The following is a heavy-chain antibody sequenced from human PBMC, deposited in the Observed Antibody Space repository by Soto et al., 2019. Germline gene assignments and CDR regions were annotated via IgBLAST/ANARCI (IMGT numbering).Heavy chain of an antibody. D-gene: IGHD6-6*01. J-gene: IGHJ5*02. CDR1: GFTVSRYD. V-gene: IGHV3-13*04. CDR3: ARGALGFDP. Sequence: EVQVVESGGGLVQPGGSLRLSCAASGFTVSRYDMHWVRQATGRGLEWVSGIGTSGDTYYAGSVKGRFTISRENAKNSVYLQMNSLRPGDTAVYYCARGALGFDPWGQGTLVAVSS. CDR2: IGTSGDT.